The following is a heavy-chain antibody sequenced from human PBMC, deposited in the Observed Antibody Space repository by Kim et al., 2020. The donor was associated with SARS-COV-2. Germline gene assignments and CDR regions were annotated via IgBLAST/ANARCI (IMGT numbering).Heavy chain of an antibody. J-gene: IGHJ4*02. CDR1: GGSISSSSYY. Sequence: SETLSLTCTVSGGSISSSSYYWGWIRQPPGKGLEWIGSIYYSGSTYYNPSLKSRVTISVDTSKNQFSLKLSSVTAADTAVYYCARTRHPDYFDYWGQGTLVTVSS. V-gene: IGHV4-39*01. CDR2: IYYSGST. CDR3: ARTRHPDYFDY.